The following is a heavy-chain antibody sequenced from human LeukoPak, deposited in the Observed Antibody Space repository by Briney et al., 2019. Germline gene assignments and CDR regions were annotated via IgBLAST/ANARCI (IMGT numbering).Heavy chain of an antibody. CDR3: ARDRRPRDGYNLGFDY. D-gene: IGHD5-24*01. CDR1: GYTFTSYG. V-gene: IGHV1-18*01. J-gene: IGHJ4*02. CDR2: ISAYNGNT. Sequence: ASVNVSRKSSGYTFTSYGIRWVRQAPGQGLEWMGWISAYNGNTNYAQKLQGRVTMTTDTSTSTAYMELRSLRSDDTAVYYCARDRRPRDGYNLGFDYWGQGTLVTVSS.